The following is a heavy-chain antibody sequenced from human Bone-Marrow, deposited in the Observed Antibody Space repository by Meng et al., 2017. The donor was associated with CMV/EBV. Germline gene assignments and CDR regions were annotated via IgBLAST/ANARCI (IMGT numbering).Heavy chain of an antibody. CDR3: AKGTRFYDY. Sequence: QVRLVESGGGVVQPGGSLRLSCAASGFTFSSYGMHWVRQAPGKGLEWVAFIRYDGSNKYYADSVKGRFTISRDNSKNTLYLQMNSLRAEDTAVYYCAKGTRFYDYWGQGTLVTVSS. V-gene: IGHV3-30*02. D-gene: IGHD1-1*01. CDR1: GFTFSSYG. CDR2: IRYDGSNK. J-gene: IGHJ4*02.